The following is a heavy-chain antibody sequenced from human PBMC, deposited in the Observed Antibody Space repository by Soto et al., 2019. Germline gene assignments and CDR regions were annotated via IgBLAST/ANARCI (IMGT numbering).Heavy chain of an antibody. CDR2: ISSNGGST. Sequence: PGGSLRLSCSASGFTFSSYAMHWVRQAPGKGLEYVSAISSNGGSTYYADSVKGRFTISRDNSKNTLYLQMSSLRAEDTAVYYCVSGGDIVVVVAAPALDYWGQGTLVTVSS. D-gene: IGHD2-15*01. V-gene: IGHV3-64D*06. CDR1: GFTFSSYA. CDR3: VSGGDIVVVVAAPALDY. J-gene: IGHJ4*02.